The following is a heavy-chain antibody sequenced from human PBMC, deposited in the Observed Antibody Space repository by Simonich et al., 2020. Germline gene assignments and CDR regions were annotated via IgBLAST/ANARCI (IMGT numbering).Heavy chain of an antibody. CDR2: INQRGST. D-gene: IGHD1-1*01. CDR1: GGSFSGYY. J-gene: IGHJ4*02. CDR3: ARHLQLGPFDY. Sequence: QVQLQQWGAGLLKPSETLSLTCAVYGGSFSGYYWSSIRQPPGKGLEWIGEINQRGSTNYNPSLKSRVTISVDTSKNQFSLKLSSVTAADTAVYYCARHLQLGPFDYWGQGTLVTVSS. V-gene: IGHV4-34*01.